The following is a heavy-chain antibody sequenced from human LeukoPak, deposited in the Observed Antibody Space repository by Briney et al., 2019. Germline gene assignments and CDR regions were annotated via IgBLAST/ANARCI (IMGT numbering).Heavy chain of an antibody. D-gene: IGHD5-12*01. CDR3: ARGPRYGGYDPLHDY. J-gene: IGHJ4*02. CDR2: ISSSSSTI. CDR1: GFTFSSYS. Sequence: GGSLRLSCAASGFTFSSYSMNWVRQAPGKGLEWVSYISSSSSTIYYADSVKDRFTISRDNAKNSLYLQMNSLRAEDTAVYYCARGPRYGGYDPLHDYWGQGTLVTVSS. V-gene: IGHV3-48*04.